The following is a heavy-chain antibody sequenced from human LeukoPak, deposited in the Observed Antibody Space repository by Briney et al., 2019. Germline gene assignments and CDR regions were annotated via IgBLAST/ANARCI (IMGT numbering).Heavy chain of an antibody. CDR3: TTAGYSRYA. CDR2: IKSKTDGGTT. J-gene: IGHJ4*02. CDR1: GFTFSNAW. V-gene: IGHV3-15*01. D-gene: IGHD6-13*01. Sequence: GGSLRLSCAASGFTFSNAWMSWVRQAPGKGLEWVGRIKSKTDGGTTDYVAPVKGSFTISRDDSKNRLYLQMSSLRTEDTAVYYCTTAGYSRYAGGQGTLVTVSS.